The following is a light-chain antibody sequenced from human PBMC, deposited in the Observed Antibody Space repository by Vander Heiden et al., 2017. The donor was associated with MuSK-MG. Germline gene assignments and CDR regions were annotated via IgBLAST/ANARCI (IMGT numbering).Light chain of an antibody. J-gene: IGLJ3*02. CDR3: CSYAGSYLRV. Sequence: QSALTQPRSVSGSPGPSVTISCTGTSSDVGGYNYVSWYQQHPGKAPKLMIYDVSKRPSGVPDRFSGSKSGNTASLTISGLQAEDEADYYCCSYAGSYLRVFGGGTKLTVL. CDR1: SSDVGGYNY. V-gene: IGLV2-11*01. CDR2: DVS.